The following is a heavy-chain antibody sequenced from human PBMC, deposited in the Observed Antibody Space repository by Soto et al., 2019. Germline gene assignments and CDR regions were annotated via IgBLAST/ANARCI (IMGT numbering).Heavy chain of an antibody. V-gene: IGHV4-59*01. Sequence: SETLSLTCTVSGGSISSYYWSWIRQPPGKGLEWIGYIYYSGSTNYNPSLKSRVTISVDTSKNQFSLKLSSVTAADTAVYYCARAKRAFYYDSSGYPAAEYFQHWGQGTLVTVSS. CDR2: IYYSGST. CDR1: GGSISSYY. CDR3: ARAKRAFYYDSSGYPAAEYFQH. J-gene: IGHJ1*01. D-gene: IGHD3-22*01.